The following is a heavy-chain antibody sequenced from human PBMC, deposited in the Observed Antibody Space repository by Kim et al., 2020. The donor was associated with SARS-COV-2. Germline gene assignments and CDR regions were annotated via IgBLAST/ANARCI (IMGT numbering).Heavy chain of an antibody. CDR2: FDPEDGET. D-gene: IGHD3-16*01. Sequence: ASVKVSCKVSGYTLTELSMHWVRQAPGKGLEWMGGFDPEDGETIYAQKFQGRVTMTEDTSTDTAYMELSSLRSEDTAVYYCATDQRGSKLESGGGNDYWGQGTLVTVSS. CDR3: ATDQRGSKLESGGGNDY. CDR1: GYTLTELS. V-gene: IGHV1-24*01. J-gene: IGHJ4*02.